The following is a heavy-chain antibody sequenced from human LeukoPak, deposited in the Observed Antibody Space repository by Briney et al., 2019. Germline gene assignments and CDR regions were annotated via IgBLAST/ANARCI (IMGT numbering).Heavy chain of an antibody. V-gene: IGHV3-23*01. CDR1: GFTFSSYA. J-gene: IGHJ4*02. D-gene: IGHD5/OR15-5a*01. CDR2: LTGSGAGT. Sequence: PGGSLRLSCAASGFTFSSYAMSWVRQAPGKGLEWISSLTGSGAGTYYADSVKGRFTISRDNSKNTLYLQMNSLRADDTAVYYCAKARGSSVYEQFDYWGQGTQVTVSP. CDR3: AKARGSSVYEQFDY.